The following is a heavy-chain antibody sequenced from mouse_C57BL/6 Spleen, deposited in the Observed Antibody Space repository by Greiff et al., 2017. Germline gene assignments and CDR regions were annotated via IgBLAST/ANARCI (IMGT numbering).Heavy chain of an antibody. V-gene: IGHV1-15*01. CDR1: GYTFTDYE. CDR2: IDPDTGGT. CDR3: TRFSHYAMDY. D-gene: IGHD6-2*01. Sequence: QVQLQQSGAELVRPGASVTLSCKASGYTFTDYEMHWVKQTPVHGLEWIGAIDPDTGGTAYNQKFKGKAILTADKSSSTAYMELRSLTSEDSAVYYCTRFSHYAMDYWGQGTSVTVSS. J-gene: IGHJ4*01.